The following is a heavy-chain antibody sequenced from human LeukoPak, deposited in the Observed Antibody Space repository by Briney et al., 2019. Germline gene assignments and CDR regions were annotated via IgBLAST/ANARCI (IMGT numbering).Heavy chain of an antibody. J-gene: IGHJ4*02. D-gene: IGHD6-13*01. CDR2: IYYSGST. CDR1: GGSISSSSYY. CDR3: ARGLMGSSRGYFDY. Sequence: SETLSLTCTVSGGSISSSSYYWGWIRQPPGKGLEWIGSIYYSGSTYYNPSLKSRVTISVDTSKNQFSLKLSSVTAADTAVYYCARGLMGSSRGYFDYWGQGTLVTVSS. V-gene: IGHV4-39*07.